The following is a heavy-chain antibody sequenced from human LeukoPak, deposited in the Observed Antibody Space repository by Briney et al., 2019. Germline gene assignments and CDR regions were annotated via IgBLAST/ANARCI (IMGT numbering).Heavy chain of an antibody. D-gene: IGHD2/OR15-2a*01. CDR1: GYTLINLS. CDR2: SDPHQT. V-gene: IGHV1-24*01. CDR3: ASILYGYGLDV. Sequence: ASVKVSSKVSGYTLINLSMHWVRQAPGKGLEWMGSSDPHQTNYARNFQGRLTMTEDTSADTAYMELSSLRSEDTAVYYCASILYGYGLDVWGKGTTVTVSS. J-gene: IGHJ6*04.